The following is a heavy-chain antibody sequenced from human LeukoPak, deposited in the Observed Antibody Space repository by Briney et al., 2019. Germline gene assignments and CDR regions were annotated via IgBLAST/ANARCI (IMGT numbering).Heavy chain of an antibody. D-gene: IGHD3-3*01. CDR1: GGSTSGGNYY. CDR2: ISSSGNT. J-gene: IGHJ4*02. V-gene: IGHV4-39*02. CDR3: ARLGAGPTYYDFWSGYSSFYFDY. Sequence: SETLSLTCIVSGGSTSGGNYYWGWIRRPPGKGLEWIGGISSSGNTYYNPSLKSRITISIDTSKSHFSLKLSSVTAADTAVYYCARLGAGPTYYDFWSGYSSFYFDYWGQGTLVTVSS.